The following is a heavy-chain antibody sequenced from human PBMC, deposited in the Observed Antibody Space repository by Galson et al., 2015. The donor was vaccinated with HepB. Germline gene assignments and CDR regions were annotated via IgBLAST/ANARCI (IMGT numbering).Heavy chain of an antibody. CDR3: ARGAPLFSGAIEGGYYYYGMDV. Sequence: ETLSLTCAVYGGSFSGYYWSWIRQPPGKGLEWIGEINHSGSTNYNPSLKSRVTISVDTSKNQFSLKLNSVTAADTAVYYCARGAPLFSGAIEGGYYYYGMDVWGQGTTVTVSS. J-gene: IGHJ6*02. CDR2: INHSGST. V-gene: IGHV4-34*01. D-gene: IGHD6-19*01. CDR1: GGSFSGYY.